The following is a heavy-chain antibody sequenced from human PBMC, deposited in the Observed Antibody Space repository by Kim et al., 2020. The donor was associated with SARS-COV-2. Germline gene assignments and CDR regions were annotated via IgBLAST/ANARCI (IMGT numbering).Heavy chain of an antibody. J-gene: IGHJ4*02. CDR2: IYYSGST. D-gene: IGHD3-22*01. V-gene: IGHV4-59*01. CDR3: ARVASDRVWDYYDSRAMGVYFDY. CDR1: GGSISSYY. Sequence: SETLSLTCTVSGGSISSYYWSWIRQPPGKGLEWIGYIYYSGSTNYNPSLKSRVTISVDTSKNQFSLKLSSVTAADTAVYYCARVASDRVWDYYDSRAMGVYFDYWGQGTLVTVSS.